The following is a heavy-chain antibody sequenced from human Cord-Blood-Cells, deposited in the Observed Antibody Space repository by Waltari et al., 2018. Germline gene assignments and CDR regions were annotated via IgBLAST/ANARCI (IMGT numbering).Heavy chain of an antibody. D-gene: IGHD7-27*01. Sequence: QVQLVQSGAEVKKPGSSVKVSCKASGGTFRSYAISWGRQAPGQGLEWMGVIIPIFGTANYAQKFQGRVTSTADKSTSTAYMELSSLRSEDTAVYYCARLLTGIDYQWGQGTLVTVSS. J-gene: IGHJ4*02. CDR3: ARLLTGIDYQ. CDR1: GGTFRSYA. CDR2: IIPIFGTA. V-gene: IGHV1-69*06.